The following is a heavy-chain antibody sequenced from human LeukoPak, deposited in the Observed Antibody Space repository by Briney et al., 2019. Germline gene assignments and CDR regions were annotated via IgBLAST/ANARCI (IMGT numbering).Heavy chain of an antibody. Sequence: ASVKVSCKASGYTFTGYYMHWVRQAPGQGLEWMGWINPNSGGTNYAQKFQGRVTMTRDTSISTAYMELSGLRSDDTAVYYCARDRARGYSDFDYWGQGTLVTVSS. CDR1: GYTFTGYY. CDR2: INPNSGGT. D-gene: IGHD3-3*01. CDR3: ARDRARGYSDFDY. J-gene: IGHJ4*02. V-gene: IGHV1-2*02.